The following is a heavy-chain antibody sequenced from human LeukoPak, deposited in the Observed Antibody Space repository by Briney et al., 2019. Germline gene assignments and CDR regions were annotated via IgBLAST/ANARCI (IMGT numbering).Heavy chain of an antibody. CDR3: AREDIVVVPAAFDP. Sequence: PSETLSLTCTVSGGSISSSSYYWGWIRQPPGKGLEWIGSIYYSGSTYYNPSLKSRVTISVDTSKNQFSLKLNSVTAADTAVYYCAREDIVVVPAAFDPWGQGTLVTVSS. D-gene: IGHD2-2*01. CDR2: IYYSGST. CDR1: GGSISSSSYY. J-gene: IGHJ5*02. V-gene: IGHV4-39*07.